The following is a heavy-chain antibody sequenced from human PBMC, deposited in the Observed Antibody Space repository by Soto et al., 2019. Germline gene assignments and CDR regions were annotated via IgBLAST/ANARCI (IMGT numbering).Heavy chain of an antibody. CDR1: GYIFSANY. CDR3: AYMSDYFFDS. J-gene: IGHJ4*02. D-gene: IGHD3-10*02. Sequence: GASVKVSCKASGYIFSANYIHWVRQAPGQGLEWLGWIKSKSGDTHYSEKFHGRVTMTRDTSISTAYMELRSLTSDDTAVYYCAYMSDYFFDSWGQGTLVTVSS. V-gene: IGHV1-2*02. CDR2: IKSKSGDT.